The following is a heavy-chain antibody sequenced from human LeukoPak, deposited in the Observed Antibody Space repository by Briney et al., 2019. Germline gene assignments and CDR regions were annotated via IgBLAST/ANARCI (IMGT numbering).Heavy chain of an antibody. V-gene: IGHV3-66*01. J-gene: IGHJ4*02. Sequence: GGSLRLSCTASGFTFGDYAMSWVRQAPGKGLEWVSVIYSGGSTYYADSVKGRFTISRDNSKNTLYLQMNSLRAEDTAVYYCARDGGSGLYYFDYWGQGTLVTVSS. CDR3: ARDGGSGLYYFDY. D-gene: IGHD6-19*01. CDR1: GFTFGDYA. CDR2: IYSGGST.